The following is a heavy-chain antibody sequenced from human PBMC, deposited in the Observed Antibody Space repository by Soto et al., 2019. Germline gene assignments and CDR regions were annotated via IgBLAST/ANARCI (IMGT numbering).Heavy chain of an antibody. Sequence: PSETLSLTCTVSGGSISSYYWSWIPQPAGKGLEWIGRIYTSGSTNYNPSLKSRVTMSVDTSKNQFSLKLSSVTAADTAVYYCARGDSSSWYPSWFDPWGQGTLVTVSS. J-gene: IGHJ5*02. D-gene: IGHD6-13*01. CDR3: ARGDSSSWYPSWFDP. CDR1: GGSISSYY. CDR2: IYTSGST. V-gene: IGHV4-4*07.